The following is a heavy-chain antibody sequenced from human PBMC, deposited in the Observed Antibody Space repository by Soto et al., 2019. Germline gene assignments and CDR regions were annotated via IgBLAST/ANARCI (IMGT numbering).Heavy chain of an antibody. J-gene: IGHJ4*02. V-gene: IGHV4-34*01. CDR2: INHSGST. CDR1: GGSFSGYY. Sequence: SETLSLTCAVYGGSFSGYYWSWIRQPPGKGLEWIGEINHSGSTNYNPSLKSRVTISVDTSKNQFSLKLSSVTAADTAVYYCASIPDYIAAAGRGDYWGQGTLVTVSS. D-gene: IGHD6-25*01. CDR3: ASIPDYIAAAGRGDY.